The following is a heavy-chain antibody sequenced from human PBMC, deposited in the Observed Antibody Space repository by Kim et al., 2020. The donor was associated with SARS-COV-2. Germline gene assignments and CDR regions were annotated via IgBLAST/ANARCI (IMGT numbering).Heavy chain of an antibody. V-gene: IGHV1-69*13. CDR2: IIPIFGTA. CDR3: VITMVRGGPFDY. D-gene: IGHD3-10*01. J-gene: IGHJ4*02. Sequence: SVKVSCKASGGTFSSYAISWVRQAPGQGLEWMGGIIPIFGTANYAQKFQGRVTITADESTSTAYMELSSLRSEDTAVYYCVITMVRGGPFDYWGQGTLVTVSS. CDR1: GGTFSSYA.